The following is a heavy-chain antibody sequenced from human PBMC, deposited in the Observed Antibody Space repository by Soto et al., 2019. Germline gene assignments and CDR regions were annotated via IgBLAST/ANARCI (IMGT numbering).Heavy chain of an antibody. CDR3: ANAGPPGIAVADHFDY. CDR1: GFTFSSYA. J-gene: IGHJ4*02. D-gene: IGHD6-19*01. Sequence: EVQLLESGGGLVQPGGSLRLSCAASGFTFSSYAMSWVRQAPGKGLEWVSAISGSGGSTYYADSVKGRFTISRDNSKNSQYLQMISLRAEDTAVSYCANAGPPGIAVADHFDYWGQGTLVTVSS. CDR2: ISGSGGST. V-gene: IGHV3-23*01.